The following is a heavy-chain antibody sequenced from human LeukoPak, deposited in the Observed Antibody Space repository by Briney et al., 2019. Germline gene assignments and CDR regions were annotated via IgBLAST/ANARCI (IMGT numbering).Heavy chain of an antibody. Sequence: GGSLRLSCAAPGFTFNNYAMNWVRQAPGKGLEWVSVISGSGGTTYYADSVKGRFTISRDSSKNTLYLQMNGLRAEDTAVYYCAKVSGGGLYYDGMDVWGQGTTVTVS. CDR3: AKVSGGGLYYDGMDV. J-gene: IGHJ6*02. D-gene: IGHD1-14*01. V-gene: IGHV3-23*01. CDR1: GFTFNNYA. CDR2: ISGSGGTT.